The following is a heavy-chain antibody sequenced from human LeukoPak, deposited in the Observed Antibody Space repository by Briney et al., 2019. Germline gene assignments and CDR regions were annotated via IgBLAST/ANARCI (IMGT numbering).Heavy chain of an antibody. CDR1: GGILSGYG. Sequence: SVKVSCKASGGILSGYGITWVRQAPGQGLEWMVRIIPLLGIPNYAQKFQGRVTITADKSTSTAYMELSSLRSEDTAVYYCAREGSGTVLTVPWAFDIWGQGTMVTVSS. CDR3: AREGSGTVLTVPWAFDI. CDR2: IIPLLGIP. V-gene: IGHV1-69*04. D-gene: IGHD4/OR15-4a*01. J-gene: IGHJ3*02.